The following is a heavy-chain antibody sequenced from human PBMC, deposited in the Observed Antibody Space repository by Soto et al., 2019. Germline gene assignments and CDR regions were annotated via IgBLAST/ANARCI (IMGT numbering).Heavy chain of an antibody. CDR2: IIPIFGTA. D-gene: IGHD5-12*01. J-gene: IGHJ5*02. CDR1: GGTFSSYA. CDR3: AGDSDKVAFYNWFDP. V-gene: IGHV1-69*06. Sequence: QVQLVQSGAEVKKPGSSVKVSWKASGGTFSSYAISWVRQAPGQGLEWMGGIIPIFGTANYAQKFKGRVTIAADKSTSTAYMDLSSLRSDNTAVYYCAGDSDKVAFYNWFDPWAQGTLVTVSS.